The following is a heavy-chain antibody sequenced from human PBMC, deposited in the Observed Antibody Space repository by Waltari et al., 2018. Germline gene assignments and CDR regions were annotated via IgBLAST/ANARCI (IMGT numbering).Heavy chain of an antibody. CDR3: ARGSRQWELLLEH. V-gene: IGHV3-30-3*01. J-gene: IGHJ1*01. CDR1: GFTFSSYA. CDR2: ISYDGSNQ. Sequence: QVQLVESGGGVVQPGRSLRLSCAASGFTFSSYAMHWVRRAPGKGLEWVAVISYDGSNQYYADSVKGRFTISRDNSKNTLYLQMNSLRAEDTAVYYCARGSRQWELLLEHWGQGTLVTVSS. D-gene: IGHD1-26*01.